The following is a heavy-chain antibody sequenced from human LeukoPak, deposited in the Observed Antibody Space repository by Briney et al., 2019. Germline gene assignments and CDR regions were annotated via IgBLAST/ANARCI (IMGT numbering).Heavy chain of an antibody. CDR1: GYTLTELS. D-gene: IGHD3-3*01. Sequence: ASVKVSCKVSGYTLTELSMHWVRQAPGKGLEWMGGFDPEDGETIYAQKFQGRVTITEDTSTDTAYMELSSLRSEDTAMYYCATGPNYDFWSGYYPLDYWGQGTLVTVSS. J-gene: IGHJ4*02. V-gene: IGHV1-24*01. CDR3: ATGPNYDFWSGYYPLDY. CDR2: FDPEDGET.